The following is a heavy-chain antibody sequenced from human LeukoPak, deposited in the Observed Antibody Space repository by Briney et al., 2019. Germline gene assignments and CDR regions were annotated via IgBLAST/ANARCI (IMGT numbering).Heavy chain of an antibody. Sequence: ASVKVSCKASGYTFTGYFMHWVRQAPGQGLEWMGWINPNSGGTNYAQNFQGRVTMTRDTSINTAYMELSSLRSDDTAVYYCARGPYVLLWFGEFRDGYYFDYWGQGTLVTVSS. V-gene: IGHV1-2*02. CDR1: GYTFTGYF. CDR3: ARGPYVLLWFGEFRDGYYFDY. CDR2: INPNSGGT. D-gene: IGHD3-10*01. J-gene: IGHJ4*02.